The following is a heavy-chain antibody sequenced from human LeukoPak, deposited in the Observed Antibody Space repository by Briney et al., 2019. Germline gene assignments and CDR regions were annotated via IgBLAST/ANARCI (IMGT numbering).Heavy chain of an antibody. CDR3: ARGLLGVDYDGD. D-gene: IGHD4/OR15-4a*01. CDR1: GYAFTSYD. V-gene: IGHV1-8*01. J-gene: IGHJ4*02. Sequence: ASVKVSCKASGYAFTSYDINWVRQATGQGLEWMGWMNPNSGNTGYAQKFQGRVTMTRNTSISTAYMELSSLRSEDTAVYYCARGLLGVDYDGDWGQGTLVTVSS. CDR2: MNPNSGNT.